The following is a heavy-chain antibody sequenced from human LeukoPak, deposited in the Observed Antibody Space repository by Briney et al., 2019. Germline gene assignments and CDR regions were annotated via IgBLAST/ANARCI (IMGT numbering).Heavy chain of an antibody. CDR2: INQDGSEK. J-gene: IGHJ5*02. Sequence: PGGSLRLSCAASGFTFSSYWMSWVRQAPGQGLEWVANINQDGSEKYVDSVKGRFTISRDNAKNSLYLQMNTLRAEDTAVYYCARDRAAADPWGQGTLVTVSS. CDR1: GFTFSSYW. V-gene: IGHV3-7*01. CDR3: ARDRAAADP. D-gene: IGHD6-13*01.